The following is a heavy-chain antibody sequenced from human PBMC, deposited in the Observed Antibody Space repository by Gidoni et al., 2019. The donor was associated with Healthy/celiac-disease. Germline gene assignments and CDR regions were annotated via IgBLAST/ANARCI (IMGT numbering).Heavy chain of an antibody. J-gene: IGHJ5*02. Sequence: EVQLLESGGGLVQPGGSLRLSCAASGFTFSSYAMSWVRQAPGKGLEWVSAISGSGGSTYYADSVKGRFTISRDNSKNTLYLQMNSLRAEDTAVYYCAKGGGGFGELLDWFDPWGQGTLVTVSS. D-gene: IGHD3-10*01. V-gene: IGHV3-23*01. CDR3: AKGGGGFGELLDWFDP. CDR2: ISGSGGST. CDR1: GFTFSSYA.